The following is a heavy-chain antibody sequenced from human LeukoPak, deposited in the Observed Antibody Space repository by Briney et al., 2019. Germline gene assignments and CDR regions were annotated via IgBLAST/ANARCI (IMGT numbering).Heavy chain of an antibody. V-gene: IGHV3-30*18. Sequence: GGSLRLSCAASGFTFSSYGMHWVRQAPGKGLEWVAVISHDGSNTYYADSVKGRFTISRDNSKNMLYLQMNSLRAEDTAVYYCAKPYYYGSRSYMDYWGQGTLVTVSS. CDR3: AKPYYYGSRSYMDY. CDR1: GFTFSSYG. CDR2: ISHDGSNT. J-gene: IGHJ4*02. D-gene: IGHD3-10*01.